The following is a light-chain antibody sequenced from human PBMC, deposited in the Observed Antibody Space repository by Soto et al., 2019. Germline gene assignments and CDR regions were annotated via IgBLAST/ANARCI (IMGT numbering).Light chain of an antibody. J-gene: IGKJ3*01. CDR1: QTISIW. CDR3: LQQKSYPFT. V-gene: IGKV1-17*01. CDR2: AAS. Sequence: QMTQSPSPLSASVGARVTITCRARQTISIWLAWYQQKPGTAPKRLIYAASSLQGGVPSRFRVNASGTEFTIKVRSLQPEDGATYGCLQQKSYPFTFGPGTKVDN.